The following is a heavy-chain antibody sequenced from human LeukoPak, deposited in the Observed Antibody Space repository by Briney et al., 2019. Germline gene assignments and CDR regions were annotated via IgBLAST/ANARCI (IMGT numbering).Heavy chain of an antibody. D-gene: IGHD3-22*01. V-gene: IGHV3-33*06. Sequence: GRSLRLSCAASGFTSRSYGMHWVRQAPGKGLEWVAGIWCDGSNKYYTDSVKGRFTISRDNSKNTLYLQMNSLRAEDTSLYYCAKDQRSTGYYLDYWGQGTLVTVSS. CDR1: GFTSRSYG. J-gene: IGHJ4*02. CDR2: IWCDGSNK. CDR3: AKDQRSTGYYLDY.